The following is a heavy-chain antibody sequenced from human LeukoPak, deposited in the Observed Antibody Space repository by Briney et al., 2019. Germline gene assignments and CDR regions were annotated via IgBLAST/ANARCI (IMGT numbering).Heavy chain of an antibody. D-gene: IGHD5-12*01. V-gene: IGHV2-70*04. CDR1: GFSLSTSRMR. J-gene: IGHJ4*02. Sequence: SGPTLVNPTQTLTLTCTFSGFSLSTSRMRVSWIRQPPGKALEWLARIDWDDDKIYSTSLKTRLTISKDTSKNQVVLTLTNMDSVETATYYCARTNPTGYVAYWGQGPLATVSS. CDR3: ARTNPTGYVAY. CDR2: IDWDDDK.